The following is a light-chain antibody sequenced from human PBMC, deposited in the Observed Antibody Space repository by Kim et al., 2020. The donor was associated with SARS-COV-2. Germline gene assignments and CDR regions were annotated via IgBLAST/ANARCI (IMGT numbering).Light chain of an antibody. CDR1: SLRSQF. J-gene: IGLJ2*01. CDR2: GRN. Sequence: SSELTQDPAVSVALGQTVTITCQGDSLRSQFANWYQQSPGQSHVLVLYGRNRRPSGFPDRFSGSRSGDTASLTITGAQAEDEADYYCTSRDSSGYHAVFGGGTQLTVL. CDR3: TSRDSSGYHAV. V-gene: IGLV3-19*01.